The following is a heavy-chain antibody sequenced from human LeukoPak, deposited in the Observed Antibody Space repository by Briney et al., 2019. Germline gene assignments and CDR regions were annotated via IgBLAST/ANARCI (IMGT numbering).Heavy chain of an antibody. V-gene: IGHV1-18*01. CDR2: ISAYNGNT. CDR3: ARCPFVDYELDYYYGMDV. Sequence: GASVKVSCKASGYTFTSYGISLVRQAPGQGLEWMGWISAYNGNTNYAQKLQGRVTMTTDTSTSTAYMELRSLRSDDTAVYYCARCPFVDYELDYYYGMDVWGQGTTVTVSS. D-gene: IGHD4-17*01. CDR1: GYTFTSYG. J-gene: IGHJ6*02.